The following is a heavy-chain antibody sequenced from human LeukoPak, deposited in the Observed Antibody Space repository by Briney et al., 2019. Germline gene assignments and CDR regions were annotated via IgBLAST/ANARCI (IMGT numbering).Heavy chain of an antibody. V-gene: IGHV4-59*01. J-gene: IGHJ4*02. CDR3: ARDAGGYDFDY. D-gene: IGHD6-25*01. Sequence: SETLSLTCTVSGGSISSYYWSWIRQPPGKGLEWIGYIYYSGSANYNPSLKSRVTISVDTSKNQFSLKLSSVTAADTAVYYCARDAGGYDFDYWGQGTLVTVSS. CDR2: IYYSGSA. CDR1: GGSISSYY.